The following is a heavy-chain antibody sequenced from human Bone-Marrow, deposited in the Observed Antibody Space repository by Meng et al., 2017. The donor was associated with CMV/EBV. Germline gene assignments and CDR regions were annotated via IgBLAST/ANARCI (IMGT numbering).Heavy chain of an antibody. Sequence: GESLKISCAASGFTFDDYGMSWVRQAPGKGLEWVSGINWNGGSTGYADSVKGRFTISRDNAKNSLYLQIHTLRAEDTAVYYCVRDQQYVGWFDSWGQGTLVTVSS. V-gene: IGHV3-20*04. J-gene: IGHJ5*01. CDR1: GFTFDDYG. CDR2: INWNGGST. D-gene: IGHD4-11*01. CDR3: VRDQQYVGWFDS.